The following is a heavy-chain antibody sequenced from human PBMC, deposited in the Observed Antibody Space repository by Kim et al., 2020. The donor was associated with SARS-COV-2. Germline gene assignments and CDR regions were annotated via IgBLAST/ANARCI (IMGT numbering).Heavy chain of an antibody. Sequence: GGSLRLSCAASEFTFGHYAMSWVRQAPGKGLEWVSGIFGSGSGTYYADSMKGRFTISRDNCKNTLDLQMDNLRAEDTAFYYCAKHVDITTVWFYWYFDLWGHGTLVTVSS. V-gene: IGHV3-23*01. J-gene: IGHJ2*01. D-gene: IGHD3-22*01. CDR3: AKHVDITTVWFYWYFDL. CDR1: EFTFGHYA. CDR2: IFGSGSGT.